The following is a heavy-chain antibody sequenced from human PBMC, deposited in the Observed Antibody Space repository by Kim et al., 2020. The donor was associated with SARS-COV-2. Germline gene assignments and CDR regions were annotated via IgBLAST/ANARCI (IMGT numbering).Heavy chain of an antibody. CDR1: GGSFSGYY. CDR3: ARGEAGFDY. J-gene: IGHJ4*02. Sequence: SETLSLTCAVYGGSFSGYYWSWIRQPPGKWLEWIGEINHSGSTNYNPSLKSRVTISVDTSKNQFSLKLSSVTAADTAVYYCARGEAGFDYWGQGTLVTVSS. CDR2: INHSGST. V-gene: IGHV4-34*01. D-gene: IGHD6-19*01.